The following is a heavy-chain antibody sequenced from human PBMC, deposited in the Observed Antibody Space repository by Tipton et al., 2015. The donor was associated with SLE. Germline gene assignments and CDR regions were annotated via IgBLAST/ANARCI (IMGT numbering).Heavy chain of an antibody. CDR2: TRNKANSYTT. V-gene: IGHV3-72*01. Sequence: GSLRLSCAASGFTFSDYYMDWVRQAPGKGLEWVGRTRNKANSYTTEYAASVKGRFTISRDDSKNSLYLQMNSLKTEDTAVYYCARGGVGYYGSGSYLDYWGQGTLVTVSS. CDR1: GFTFSDYY. J-gene: IGHJ4*02. D-gene: IGHD3-10*01. CDR3: ARGGVGYYGSGSYLDY.